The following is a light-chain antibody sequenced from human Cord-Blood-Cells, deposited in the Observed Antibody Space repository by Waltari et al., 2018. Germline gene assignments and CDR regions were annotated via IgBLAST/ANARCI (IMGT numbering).Light chain of an antibody. J-gene: IGLJ3*02. V-gene: IGLV3-19*01. CDR2: GKN. CDR1: SLRSYY. CDR3: NSRDSSGNHWV. Sequence: SSELTQDPAVSVALGQTVRITCQGDSLRSYYASWYQQTPGHAPVLVIYGKNNRPSGIPDRFSGSSSGNTASLTITGAQAEDEADYYCNSRDSSGNHWVFGGGTKLTVL.